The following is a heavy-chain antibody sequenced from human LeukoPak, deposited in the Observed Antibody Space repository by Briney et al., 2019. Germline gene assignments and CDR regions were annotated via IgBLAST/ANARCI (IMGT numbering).Heavy chain of an antibody. CDR2: IYYSGST. CDR1: GGSISSYY. Sequence: SETLSLTCTVSGGSISSYYWSWIRQPPGKGLEWIGYIYYSGSTNYNPSLKSRVTISVDTSKNQFSLKLSSVTAADTAVYYCARGRRDGYMGGPFEYWGQGTLVTVSS. D-gene: IGHD5-24*01. J-gene: IGHJ4*02. V-gene: IGHV4-59*12. CDR3: ARGRRDGYMGGPFEY.